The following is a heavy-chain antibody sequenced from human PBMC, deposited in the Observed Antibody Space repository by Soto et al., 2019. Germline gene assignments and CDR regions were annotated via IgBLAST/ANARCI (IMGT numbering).Heavy chain of an antibody. CDR2: VVPLFGTP. CDR1: GGSFSMYA. D-gene: IGHD5-12*01. J-gene: IGHJ1*01. V-gene: IGHV1-69*01. CDR3: ARGVDVMAKYEH. Sequence: QVQLVQSGAELKEPGSSVKVSCKTSGGSFSMYAITWVRQAPGQGLEWLGGVVPLFGTPNYAQKFLDRGTITADESKSTVYMELSSLRSEETAVYYCARGVDVMAKYEHGGQGSLVTVSS.